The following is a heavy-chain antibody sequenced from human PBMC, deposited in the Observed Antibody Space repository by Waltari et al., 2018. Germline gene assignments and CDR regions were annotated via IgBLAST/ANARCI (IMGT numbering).Heavy chain of an antibody. D-gene: IGHD3-3*01. CDR1: GFTFSSHG. V-gene: IGHV3-7*03. Sequence: EVQLVESGGGLVQPGGSLRISCAASGFTFSSHGMSWVRQAAGKGLEWVANINEDGNAKYYVDSVKGRFAVSRDNAQNSLYLQMESLTAEDTAVYYCTRRFPNFYYYGMDVWGQGTAVTVSS. J-gene: IGHJ6*02. CDR2: INEDGNAK. CDR3: TRRFPNFYYYGMDV.